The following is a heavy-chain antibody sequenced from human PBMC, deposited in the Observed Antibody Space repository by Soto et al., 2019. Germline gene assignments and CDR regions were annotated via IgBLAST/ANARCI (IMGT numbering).Heavy chain of an antibody. V-gene: IGHV4-4*02. CDR1: SGSISSSNW. CDR3: ARDLKGGRLGKAPYFDY. D-gene: IGHD2-15*01. Sequence: QVQLQESGPGLVKPSGTLSLTCAVSSGSISSSNWWSWVRQPPGKGLEWIGEIYHSGSTNYNPSLKSRVTISVDKSKNQFSLKLSSVTAADTAVYYCARDLKGGRLGKAPYFDYWGQGTLVTVSS. CDR2: IYHSGST. J-gene: IGHJ4*02.